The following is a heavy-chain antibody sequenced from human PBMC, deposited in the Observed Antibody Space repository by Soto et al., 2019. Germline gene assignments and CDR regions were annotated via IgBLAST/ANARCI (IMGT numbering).Heavy chain of an antibody. J-gene: IGHJ6*02. CDR3: ARISSGYYKGYYYGMDV. Sequence: PSETLSLTCTVSAGSISSSSYYWGWIRQPPGKGLEWIGSVYYSGSTYYNPSLKSRVTISVDTSKNQFSLKLSSVTAADTAVYYCARISSGYYKGYYYGMDVWGQGTTVTVSS. V-gene: IGHV4-39*01. CDR2: VYYSGST. D-gene: IGHD3-22*01. CDR1: AGSISSSSYY.